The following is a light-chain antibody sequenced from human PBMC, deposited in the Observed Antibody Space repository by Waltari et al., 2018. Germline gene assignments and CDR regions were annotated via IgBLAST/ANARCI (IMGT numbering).Light chain of an antibody. CDR2: EVS. Sequence: QSALTQPPSASGSPGQSVTISCTGTSPDIGVYNYVSWYQQHPGKAPKLFMYEVSERPSGVPDRFSGSKSGITASLTVFGLQTEDEPDYYCASFAGSNTLFGGGTKLTVL. V-gene: IGLV2-8*01. CDR1: SPDIGVYNY. J-gene: IGLJ2*01. CDR3: ASFAGSNTL.